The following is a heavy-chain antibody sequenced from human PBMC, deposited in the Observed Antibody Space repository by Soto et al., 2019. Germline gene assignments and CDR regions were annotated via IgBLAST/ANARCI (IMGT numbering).Heavy chain of an antibody. Sequence: ASVKVSCKASGYTFTSYYMHWVRQAPGQGLEWMGIINPSGGSTSYAQKFQGRVTMTRDTSTSTVYMELSSLRSEDTAVYYCAREEDYDCWSGLTPHRYNWFDPWGQGNLVTVS. V-gene: IGHV1-46*03. CDR1: GYTFTSYY. CDR3: AREEDYDCWSGLTPHRYNWFDP. J-gene: IGHJ5*02. D-gene: IGHD3-3*01. CDR2: INPSGGST.